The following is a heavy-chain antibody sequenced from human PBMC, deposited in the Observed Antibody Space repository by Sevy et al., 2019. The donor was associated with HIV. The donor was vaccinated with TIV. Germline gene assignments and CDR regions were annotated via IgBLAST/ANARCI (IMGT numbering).Heavy chain of an antibody. V-gene: IGHV1-3*04. J-gene: IGHJ4*02. CDR3: ARGGGNGWYYFDY. D-gene: IGHD6-19*01. CDR1: GYTFTNYA. Sequence: ASVKVSCKASGYTFTNYAMHWVRQAPGQRLEWMGWINTGNDKTEYSQKFQGRVTIARDTSASTAYMELSSLRSEDTAVYYCARGGGNGWYYFDYWGQETLVTVSS. CDR2: INTGNDKT.